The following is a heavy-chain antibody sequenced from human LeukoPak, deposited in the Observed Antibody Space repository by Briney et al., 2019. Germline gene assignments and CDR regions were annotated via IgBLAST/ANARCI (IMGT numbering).Heavy chain of an antibody. D-gene: IGHD6-6*01. V-gene: IGHV3-7*01. CDR3: ARIYSSSSGYFDY. Sequence: GGSLRLSCAASGFTFSSYWMSWVRQAPGKGLEWVANIKQDGSEKYYVDSVKGRFTISRDSAKNSLYLQMNSLRAEDTAVYYCARIYSSSSGYFDYWGQGTLVTVSS. CDR1: GFTFSSYW. J-gene: IGHJ4*02. CDR2: IKQDGSEK.